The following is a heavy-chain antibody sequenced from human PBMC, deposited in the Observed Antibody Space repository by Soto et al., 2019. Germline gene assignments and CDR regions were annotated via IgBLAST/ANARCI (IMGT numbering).Heavy chain of an antibody. J-gene: IGHJ4*02. Sequence: QITLKESGPTLVKPTQTLTLTCTFSGFSLSTSGVGVGWIRQPPGKALEWLALIYWDDDKRYSPSLKSRLTITTDTSKNQVVLTMNNMDPVETATYYCAHSGSTYYYGSGSYDDYWGQGTLVTVSS. CDR2: IYWDDDK. CDR3: AHSGSTYYYGSGSYDDY. D-gene: IGHD3-10*01. V-gene: IGHV2-5*02. CDR1: GFSLSTSGVG.